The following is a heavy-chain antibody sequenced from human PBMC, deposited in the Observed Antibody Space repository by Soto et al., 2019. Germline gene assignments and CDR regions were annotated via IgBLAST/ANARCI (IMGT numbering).Heavy chain of an antibody. D-gene: IGHD2-2*01. V-gene: IGHV3-72*01. CDR1: GFTFSDHY. CDR2: TRNKANSYTT. J-gene: IGHJ6*02. Sequence: PGGSLRLSCAASGFTFSDHYMDWVRQAPGRGLEWVGRTRNKANSYTTEYAASVKGRFTISRDDSKNSLYLQMNSLKTEDTAVYYCARDTPHCSGTSCPLTKARPYYYYGMDVWGQGTTVTVSS. CDR3: ARDTPHCSGTSCPLTKARPYYYYGMDV.